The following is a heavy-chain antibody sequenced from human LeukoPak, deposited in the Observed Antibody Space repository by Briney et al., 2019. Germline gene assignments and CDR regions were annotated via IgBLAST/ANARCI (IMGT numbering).Heavy chain of an antibody. Sequence: SETLSLTCAVYGGSFSGYYWSWIRQPPGKGLEWIGEINHSGSTNYNPSLKSRVTISVDTSMNQFSLKLSSVTAADTAVYYCARGGGSYYHDYWGQGTLVTVSS. CDR2: INHSGST. CDR3: ARGGGSYYHDY. CDR1: GGSFSGYY. J-gene: IGHJ4*02. D-gene: IGHD1-26*01. V-gene: IGHV4-34*01.